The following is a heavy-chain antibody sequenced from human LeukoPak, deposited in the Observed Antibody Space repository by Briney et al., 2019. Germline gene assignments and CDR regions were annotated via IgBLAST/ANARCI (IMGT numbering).Heavy chain of an antibody. CDR3: ARGVMVYATNWFDP. CDR1: GGTFSSYA. J-gene: IGHJ5*02. CDR2: IIPIFGTA. D-gene: IGHD2-8*01. V-gene: IGHV1-69*06. Sequence: GASVKVSCKASGGTFSSYAISWVRQAPGQGLEWMGGIIPIFGTANYAQKFQGRVTITADKSTSTAYMELSSLRSEDTAVYYCARGVMVYATNWFDPWGQGTLVTVSS.